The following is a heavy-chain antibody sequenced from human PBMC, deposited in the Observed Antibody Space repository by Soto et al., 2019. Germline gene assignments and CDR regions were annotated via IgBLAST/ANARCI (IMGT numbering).Heavy chain of an antibody. Sequence: SETLSLTCAVCGGSCSGYYWSWIRRPPGKGLEWIGEINHRGTINYNPSLRSRVTISVDTSKNEFSLKLSSVTAADTAVYYCARGGGFIAGDMVWFHPWGQGNLLTVSS. CDR3: ARGGGFIAGDMVWFHP. CDR2: INHRGTI. CDR1: GGSCSGYY. J-gene: IGHJ5*02. D-gene: IGHD6-13*01. V-gene: IGHV4-34*01.